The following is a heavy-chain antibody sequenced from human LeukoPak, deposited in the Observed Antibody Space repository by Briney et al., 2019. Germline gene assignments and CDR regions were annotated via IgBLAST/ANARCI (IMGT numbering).Heavy chain of an antibody. Sequence: ASVTVSCKASGGTFSSYAISWVRQAPGQGLEWMGGIIPIFGTANYAQKFQGRVTITTDESTSTAYMELSSLRSEDTAVYYCARDIGSSTIFDNWFDPWGQGTLVTVSS. D-gene: IGHD3-3*01. CDR2: IIPIFGTA. J-gene: IGHJ5*02. CDR3: ARDIGSSTIFDNWFDP. CDR1: GGTFSSYA. V-gene: IGHV1-69*05.